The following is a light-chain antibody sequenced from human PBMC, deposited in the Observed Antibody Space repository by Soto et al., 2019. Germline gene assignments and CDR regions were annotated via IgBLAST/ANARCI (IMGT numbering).Light chain of an antibody. CDR1: TSDVGGYNY. V-gene: IGLV2-14*01. J-gene: IGLJ1*01. Sequence: QSALTQPASVSGSPGQSIAISCTGTTSDVGGYNYVSWYQQHPGKAPKLMVYDVSNRPSGVSNRFSVSKSGNTASLTISGIEAEDEADYSCSSYTSSSTYVCGPGTKVTVL. CDR3: SSYTSSSTYV. CDR2: DVS.